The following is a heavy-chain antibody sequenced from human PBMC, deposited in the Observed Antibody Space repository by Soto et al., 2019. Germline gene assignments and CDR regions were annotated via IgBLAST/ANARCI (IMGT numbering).Heavy chain of an antibody. CDR1: GYTFTSYE. CDR2: MNPNSGNT. J-gene: IGHJ6*03. CDR3: ARGRISSITIFGVVTKYYYMDV. V-gene: IGHV1-8*01. D-gene: IGHD3-3*01. Sequence: ASVKVSCKASGYTFTSYEINWVRQATGQGLEWMGRMNPNSGNTGYAQKFQGRVTMTRNTSISTAYMELSSLRSEDTAVYYCARGRISSITIFGVVTKYYYMDVWGKGTTVTVSS.